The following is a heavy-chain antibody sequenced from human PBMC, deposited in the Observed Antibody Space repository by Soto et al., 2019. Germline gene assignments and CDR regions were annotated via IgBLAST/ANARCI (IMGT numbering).Heavy chain of an antibody. D-gene: IGHD2-2*01. CDR1: GFTFDDYT. V-gene: IGHV3-9*01. CDR2: ITWNSGSI. Sequence: GGSLRLSCAASGFTFDDYTMHWVRRAPGKGLEWVSGITWNSGSIAYADSVKGRFTISRDNAKNSLYLQMNSLRADDTALYYCTKAHWAYQLLIGAFDIWGQGTMVTVSS. J-gene: IGHJ3*02. CDR3: TKAHWAYQLLIGAFDI.